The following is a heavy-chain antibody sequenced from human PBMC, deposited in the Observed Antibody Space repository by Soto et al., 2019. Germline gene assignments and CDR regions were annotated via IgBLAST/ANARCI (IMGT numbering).Heavy chain of an antibody. J-gene: IGHJ4*02. V-gene: IGHV4-59*01. Sequence: PSETLSLTCTVSGGSISSYYWSWIRQPPGKGLEWIGYIYYSGSTNYNPSLKSRVTISVDTSKNQFSLKLSSVTAADTAVYYCARVLPINYDFWSGYQFDYWGQGTLVTVSS. CDR1: GGSISSYY. CDR2: IYYSGST. CDR3: ARVLPINYDFWSGYQFDY. D-gene: IGHD3-3*01.